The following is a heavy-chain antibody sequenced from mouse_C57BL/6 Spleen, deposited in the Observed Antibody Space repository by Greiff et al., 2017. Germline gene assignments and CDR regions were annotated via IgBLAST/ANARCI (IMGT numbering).Heavy chain of an antibody. D-gene: IGHD2-4*01. CDR2: IYPGDGDT. V-gene: IGHV1-82*01. CDR1: GYAFSSSW. J-gene: IGHJ2*01. Sequence: QVQLQQSGPELVKPGASVKISCKASGYAFSSSWMNWVKQRPGKGLEWIGRIYPGDGDTNYNGKFKGKATLTADKSSSTAYMQLSSLTSEDSAVYFCARSGGLRGYYFDYWGQGTTLTVSS. CDR3: ARSGGLRGYYFDY.